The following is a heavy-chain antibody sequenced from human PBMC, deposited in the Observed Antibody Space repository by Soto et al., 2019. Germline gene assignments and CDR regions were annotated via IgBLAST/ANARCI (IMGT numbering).Heavy chain of an antibody. CDR2: INHSGSP. J-gene: IGHJ6*02. D-gene: IGHD2-2*01. Sequence: PSETLSLTCAVYGGSFSGYYWSWIRQPPGKGLEWIGEINHSGSPNYNPSLKSRVTISVDTSKNQFSLKLSSVTAADTAVYYCARDHIVVVPAAPSPGGYYYYYGMDVWGQGTTVT. CDR1: GGSFSGYY. CDR3: ARDHIVVVPAAPSPGGYYYYYGMDV. V-gene: IGHV4-34*01.